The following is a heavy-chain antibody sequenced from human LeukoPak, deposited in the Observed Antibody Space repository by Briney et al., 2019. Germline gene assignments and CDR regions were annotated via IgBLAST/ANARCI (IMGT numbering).Heavy chain of an antibody. D-gene: IGHD3-16*02. CDR2: IYTSGST. V-gene: IGHV4-4*07. J-gene: IGHJ5*02. CDR1: GGSIGSYY. Sequence: SETLSLTCTVSGGSIGSYYWSWIRQPAGKGLEWIGRIYTSGSTNYNPSLKSRVTISVDKSKNQFSLKLSSVTAADTAVYYCARDLSGVLDWFDPWGQGTLVTVSS. CDR3: ARDLSGVLDWFDP.